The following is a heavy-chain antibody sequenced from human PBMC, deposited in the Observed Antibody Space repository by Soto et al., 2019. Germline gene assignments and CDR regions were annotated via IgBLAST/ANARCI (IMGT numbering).Heavy chain of an antibody. CDR1: GFSFSTYG. J-gene: IGHJ4*02. CDR2: ISGTSGST. CDR3: AKVADVVVTYFDY. V-gene: IGHV3-23*01. Sequence: VQLLESGGGLVQIGGSLRLSCAASGFSFSTYGMSWVRQAPGKGLEWVSGISGTSGSTYYADSIKGRFTVSRDNYKNMLYLQMNSLRVEDTAVYYCAKVADVVVTYFDYWGQGSLVTVSS. D-gene: IGHD2-15*01.